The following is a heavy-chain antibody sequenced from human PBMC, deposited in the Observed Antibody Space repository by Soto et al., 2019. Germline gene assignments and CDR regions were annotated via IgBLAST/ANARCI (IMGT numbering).Heavy chain of an antibody. Sequence: SETLSHTCTVSGGFIISNYWIWIRLPPGQGLEWIGYIYYSGSTNYNPSLRSRVTISLDTSKKQFSLKLSSVTAADTAVYYCARDILTGRMGMDVWGQGTTVTV. D-gene: IGHD3-9*01. CDR2: IYYSGST. J-gene: IGHJ6*02. CDR1: GGFIISNY. CDR3: ARDILTGRMGMDV. V-gene: IGHV4-59*01.